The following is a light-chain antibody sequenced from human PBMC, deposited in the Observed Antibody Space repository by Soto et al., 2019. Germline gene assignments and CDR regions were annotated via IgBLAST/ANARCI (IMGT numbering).Light chain of an antibody. CDR3: CSYAGSYTWV. CDR1: SSDFGGYNY. J-gene: IGLJ3*02. V-gene: IGLV2-11*01. CDR2: DVS. Sequence: QSALTQPRSVSGSPGQSVTISCTGTSSDFGGYNYVSWYQQHPGKAPELMISDVSRRPSGVPDRFSGSKSGNTASLTVSGLQAEDEADYYCCSYAGSYTWVFGGGTQLTVL.